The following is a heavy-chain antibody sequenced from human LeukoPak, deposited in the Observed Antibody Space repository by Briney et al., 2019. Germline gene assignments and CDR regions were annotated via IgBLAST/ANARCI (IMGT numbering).Heavy chain of an antibody. CDR1: GFTFSSYG. Sequence: GGSLRLSCAASGFTFSSYGMNWVRQAPGKGLEWVSSISSSSSYIYYADSVKGRFTISRDNAKNSLYLQMRSLRAEDTAVYFCARERLESTFGGVPGAFDIWGPGTMVTVSS. CDR2: ISSSSSYI. J-gene: IGHJ3*02. D-gene: IGHD3-16*01. CDR3: ARERLESTFGGVPGAFDI. V-gene: IGHV3-21*01.